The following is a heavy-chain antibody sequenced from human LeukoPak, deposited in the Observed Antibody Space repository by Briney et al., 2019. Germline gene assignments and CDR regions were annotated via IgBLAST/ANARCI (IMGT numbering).Heavy chain of an antibody. J-gene: IGHJ5*02. Sequence: SVKVSCKASGGTFSSYAISWVRQAPGQGLEWMGGIIPIFGTANYAQEFQGRVTITTDETTSTAYMELSSLRSEDTAVYYCARDNRDRITIFGVVPNWFDPWGQGTLVTVSS. D-gene: IGHD3-3*01. CDR2: IIPIFGTA. V-gene: IGHV1-69*05. CDR3: ARDNRDRITIFGVVPNWFDP. CDR1: GGTFSSYA.